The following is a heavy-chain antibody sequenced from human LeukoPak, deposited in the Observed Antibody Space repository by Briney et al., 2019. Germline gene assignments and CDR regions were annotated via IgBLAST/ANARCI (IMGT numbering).Heavy chain of an antibody. V-gene: IGHV1-2*06. CDR3: ARAEYYDSSGYWDY. CDR2: INPNSGGT. J-gene: IGHJ4*02. CDR1: GYTFTGYY. D-gene: IGHD3-22*01. Sequence: ASVKVSCKASGYTFTGYYMHWVRQAPGQGLERMGRINPNSGGTNYAQKFQGRVTMTRDTSISTAYMELSRLRSDDTAVYYCARAEYYDSSGYWDYWGQGTLVTVSS.